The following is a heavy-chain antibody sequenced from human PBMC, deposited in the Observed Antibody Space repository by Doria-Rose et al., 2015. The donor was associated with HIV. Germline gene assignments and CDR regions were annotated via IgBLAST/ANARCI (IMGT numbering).Heavy chain of an antibody. J-gene: IGHJ4*02. CDR3: ARVLSGTYDY. CDR1: GGSISHYY. CDR2: IVHTGST. Sequence: QVQLVQSGPGLVKPSATLYLTCSVSGGSISHYYWNWIRPPPGMRLEYIGDIVHTGSTNYSPSLKSRVSISIDTSKNKFSLRLSSVTAADTAVYYCARVLSGTYDYWGQGTLVTVSS. D-gene: IGHD1-26*01. V-gene: IGHV4-59*01.